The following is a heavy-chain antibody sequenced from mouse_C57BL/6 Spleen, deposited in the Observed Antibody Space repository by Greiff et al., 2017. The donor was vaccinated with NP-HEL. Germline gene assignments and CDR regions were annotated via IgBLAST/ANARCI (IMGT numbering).Heavy chain of an antibody. D-gene: IGHD1-1*01. CDR3: ARGNYYGSLYYAMDY. CDR2: ISDGGSYT. Sequence: VQLKESGGGLVKPGGSLKLSCAASGFTFSSYAMSWVRQTPEKRLEWVATISDGGSYTYYPDNVKGRFTISRDNAKNNLYLQMSHLKSEDTAMYYCARGNYYGSLYYAMDYWGQGTSVTVSS. V-gene: IGHV5-4*01. J-gene: IGHJ4*01. CDR1: GFTFSSYA.